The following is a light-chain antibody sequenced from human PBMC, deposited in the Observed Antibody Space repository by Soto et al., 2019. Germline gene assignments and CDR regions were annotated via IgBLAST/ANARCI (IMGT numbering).Light chain of an antibody. Sequence: QSVLTQPPSASGTPGQRVTISCSGSSSNIGSNTGNWYQQLPGTAPKLLIYNNKQRPSGVPDRFSGSKSGTSASLATSGLQSEDEADYYCAAWDDSLNGQVFGEGTKLTVL. V-gene: IGLV1-44*01. CDR3: AAWDDSLNGQV. CDR2: NNK. CDR1: SSNIGSNT. J-gene: IGLJ3*02.